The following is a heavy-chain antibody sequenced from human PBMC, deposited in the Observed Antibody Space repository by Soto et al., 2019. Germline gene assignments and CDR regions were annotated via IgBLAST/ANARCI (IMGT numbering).Heavy chain of an antibody. J-gene: IGHJ6*02. V-gene: IGHV1-69*01. CDR2: IIPIFATT. CDR3: ARAWTPSRGYDFWSGFFYYYYAMDV. D-gene: IGHD3-3*01. Sequence: QVQLVQSGAEVKKAGSSVKVSCKASGGTFSTYAISWVRQAPGQGHEWMGGIIPIFATTKYEQKFQGSLTIPADESTTTVYIELSSLRSEDKAIYFCARAWTPSRGYDFWSGFFYYYYAMDVWGQGTTVTVSS. CDR1: GGTFSTYA.